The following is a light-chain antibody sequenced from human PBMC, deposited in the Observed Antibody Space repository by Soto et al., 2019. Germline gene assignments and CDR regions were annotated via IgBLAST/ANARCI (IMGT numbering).Light chain of an antibody. CDR3: QQRSNWPST. CDR1: QSVSRY. Sequence: EIVLTQSPATLSLSPGERATLSCRASQSVSRYLAWYQQKPGQAPRLLIYDASNRATGIPARFSGSGSGTDFTLTITSPEPEDFAVYYCQQRSNWPSTFGGGTKVEI. V-gene: IGKV3-11*01. J-gene: IGKJ4*01. CDR2: DAS.